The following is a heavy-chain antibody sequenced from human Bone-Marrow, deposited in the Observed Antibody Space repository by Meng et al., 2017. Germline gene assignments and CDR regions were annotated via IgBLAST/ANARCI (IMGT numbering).Heavy chain of an antibody. CDR2: INPKSGDT. CDR3: ARKHSGSYDY. V-gene: IGHV1/OR15-1*03. J-gene: IGHJ4*02. CDR1: GYNFPDYY. Sequence: ASVKVSCKPSGYNFPDYYIHWVRRAPGQGLEWMGRINPKSGDTHYAQKFQARVTMTGDTSKNQVVLTMTNMDPVDTATYYCARKHSGSYDYWGQGTLVTVSS. D-gene: IGHD1-26*01.